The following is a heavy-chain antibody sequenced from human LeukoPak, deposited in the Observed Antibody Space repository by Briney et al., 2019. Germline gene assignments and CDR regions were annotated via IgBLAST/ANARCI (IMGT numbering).Heavy chain of an antibody. J-gene: IGHJ2*01. CDR1: GGSLSSYY. CDR3: ARTYGSSGLGYFDL. D-gene: IGHD6-13*01. Sequence: PSETLSLTCTVSGGSLSSYYWSWIRQPPGKGLEWIGYVYYSGSTNHSPSLKSRLTLSVDTSKNQFSLKLSSVTAADTAVYYCARTYGSSGLGYFDLWGRGTLVTVSS. V-gene: IGHV4-59*01. CDR2: VYYSGST.